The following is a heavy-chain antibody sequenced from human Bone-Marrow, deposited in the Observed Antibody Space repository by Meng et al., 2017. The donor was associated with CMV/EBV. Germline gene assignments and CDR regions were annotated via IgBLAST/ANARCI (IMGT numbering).Heavy chain of an antibody. CDR2: IYYSGST. D-gene: IGHD3-10*01. CDR3: ARVALYYYGSGSPLPETNYYYGMDV. J-gene: IGHJ6*02. CDR1: GGSISSSSYY. V-gene: IGHV4-39*07. Sequence: SETLSLTCTVSGGSISSSSYYWGWIRQPPGKGLEWIGSIYYSGSTNYNPSLKSRVTISVDTSKNQFSLKLSSVTAADTAVYYCARVALYYYGSGSPLPETNYYYGMDVWGQGTTVTVSS.